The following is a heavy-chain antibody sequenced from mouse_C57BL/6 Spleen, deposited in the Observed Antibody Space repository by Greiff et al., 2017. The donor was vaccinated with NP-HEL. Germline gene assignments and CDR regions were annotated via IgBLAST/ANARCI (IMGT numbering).Heavy chain of an antibody. CDR1: GYTFTSYW. J-gene: IGHJ3*01. Sequence: QVQLQQPGAELVKPGASVKLSCKASGYTFTSYWMQWVKQRPGQGLEWIGMIHTNSGSTNYNEKFKSKATLTVDKSSRTAYRQLSSLTSEDSAVYYCARVYEAYWGQGTLVTVSA. CDR3: ARVYEAY. CDR2: IHTNSGST. D-gene: IGHD1-1*01. V-gene: IGHV1-64*01.